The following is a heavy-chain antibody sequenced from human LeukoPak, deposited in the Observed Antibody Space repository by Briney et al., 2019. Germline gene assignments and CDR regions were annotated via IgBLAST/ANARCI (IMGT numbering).Heavy chain of an antibody. D-gene: IGHD6-19*01. CDR3: ARDSSGWYFGHSPKTTNYAHAKSGFDY. V-gene: IGHV3-23*01. Sequence: PGGSLRLSCAASGFTFSSYAMSWVRQAPGKGLEWVSAISGSGGSTYYADSVKGRFTISRDNSKNTLYLQMNSLRAEDTAVYYCARDSSGWYFGHSPKTTNYAHAKSGFDYWGQGTLVTVSS. CDR1: GFTFSSYA. J-gene: IGHJ4*02. CDR2: ISGSGGST.